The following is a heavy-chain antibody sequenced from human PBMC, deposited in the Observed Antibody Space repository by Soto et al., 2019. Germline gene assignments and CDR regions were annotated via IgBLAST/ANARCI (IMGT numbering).Heavy chain of an antibody. CDR2: IHYNGDT. V-gene: IGHV4-61*01. CDR3: ARQDMTTVIDY. J-gene: IGHJ4*02. D-gene: IGHD4-17*01. CDR1: GGSISSESYF. Sequence: PSETLSLTCTVSGGSISSESYFWSWIRQPPGKGLEWIGYIHYNGDTNSNPSLKSRVTISVDSSKNQFSLKLNSVTAADTAVYYCARQDMTTVIDYWGQGTLVTVSS.